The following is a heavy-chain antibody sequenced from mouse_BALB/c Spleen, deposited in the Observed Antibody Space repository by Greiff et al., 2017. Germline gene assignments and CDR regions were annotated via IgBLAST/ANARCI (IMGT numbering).Heavy chain of an antibody. J-gene: IGHJ4*01. Sequence: EVMLVESGGGLVKPGGSLKLSCAASGFTFSSYAMSWVRQTPEKRLEWVASISSGGSTYYPDSVKGRFTISRDNAKNNLYLQMSSLKSEDTAMYYCAREGYDAMDYWGQGTSVTVSS. CDR3: AREGYDAMDY. CDR2: ISSGGST. V-gene: IGHV5-6-5*01. CDR1: GFTFSSYA.